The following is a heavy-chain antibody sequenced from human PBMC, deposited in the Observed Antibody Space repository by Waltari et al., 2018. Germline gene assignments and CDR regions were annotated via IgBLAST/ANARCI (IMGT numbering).Heavy chain of an antibody. V-gene: IGHV4-34*01. J-gene: IGHJ4*02. CDR2: INHSGST. CDR3: ARVGSGYSYGLDY. Sequence: QVQLQQWGAGLLKPSETLSPTCAVYGGSFSGYYWSWIRQPPGKGLEWIGEINHSGSTNYNPSLKSRVTISVDTSKNQFSLKLSSVTAADTAVYYCARVGSGYSYGLDYWGQGTLVTVSS. CDR1: GGSFSGYY. D-gene: IGHD5-18*01.